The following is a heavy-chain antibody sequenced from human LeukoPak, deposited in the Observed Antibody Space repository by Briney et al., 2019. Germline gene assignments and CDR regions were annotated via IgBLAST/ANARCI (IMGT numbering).Heavy chain of an antibody. J-gene: IGHJ4*02. CDR1: GFTFSSYT. D-gene: IGHD3-16*01. V-gene: IGHV3-23*01. Sequence: HTGGSLRLSCAAPGFTFSSYTMTWVRQAPGKGLEWVSAITGSGGSAYYADSVKGRFIISRDNSKNTLYLQMNSLRAEDTAVYYCAKPVFYTTPSFDYWGQGTLVTVSS. CDR3: AKPVFYTTPSFDY. CDR2: ITGSGGSA.